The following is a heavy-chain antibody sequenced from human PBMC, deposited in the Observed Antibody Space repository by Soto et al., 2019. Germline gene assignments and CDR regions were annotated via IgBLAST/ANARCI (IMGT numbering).Heavy chain of an antibody. D-gene: IGHD2-21*01. CDR3: ARGVRDRY. J-gene: IGHJ4*02. CDR1: GFTFSNYW. V-gene: IGHV3-7*04. CDR2: IKPDGSEK. Sequence: EVQLVESGGGLVQPGESLRLSCAASGFTFSNYWMSWVRQAPGKGLEWVANIKPDGSEKYYVDSVKGRFTISRDNAKNSLYLQMNGLKAEDTAVYSCARGVRDRYWGQGTLVTVSS.